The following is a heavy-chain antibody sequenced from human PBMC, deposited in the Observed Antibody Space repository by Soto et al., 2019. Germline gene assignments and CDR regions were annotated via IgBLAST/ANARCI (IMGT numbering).Heavy chain of an antibody. V-gene: IGHV4-39*01. J-gene: IGHJ6*03. CDR3: AGRGFRYYYYMDV. CDR1: GGSISSSSYY. D-gene: IGHD3-10*01. Sequence: SETLSLTCTVSGGSISSSSYYWGWIRQPPGKGLEWIGSIYYSGSTYYNPSLKSRVTISVDTSKNQFSLKLSSVTAADTAVYYCAGRGFRYYYYMDVWGKGTTVTVSS. CDR2: IYYSGST.